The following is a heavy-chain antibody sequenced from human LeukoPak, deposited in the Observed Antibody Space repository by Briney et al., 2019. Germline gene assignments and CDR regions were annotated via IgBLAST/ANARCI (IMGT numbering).Heavy chain of an antibody. CDR3: ARDLGIAAAIDY. CDR1: GFTFSSHW. J-gene: IGHJ4*02. D-gene: IGHD6-13*01. V-gene: IGHV3-7*01. CDR2: IKQDGSEK. Sequence: GGSLRLSCAASGFTFSSHWMSWVRQAPGKGLEWVANIKQDGSEKYYVDSVKGRFTISRDNAKNSLYLQMNSLRAEDTAVYYCARDLGIAAAIDYWGQGTLVTVSS.